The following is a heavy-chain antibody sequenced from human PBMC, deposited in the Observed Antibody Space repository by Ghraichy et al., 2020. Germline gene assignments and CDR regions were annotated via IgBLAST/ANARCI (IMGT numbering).Heavy chain of an antibody. Sequence: GESLNISCVGSGFTFSSYSMNWVRQSPGRGLEWVSYITSSSRTKSYADSVKGRFTISRNNDQNSLYLQMNSLRDEDTAVYYCARGSTVVRFFYYDGMDVWGQGTTFTVSS. CDR1: GFTFSSYS. V-gene: IGHV3-48*02. CDR3: ARGSTVVRFFYYDGMDV. J-gene: IGHJ6*02. D-gene: IGHD4-23*01. CDR2: ITSSSRTK.